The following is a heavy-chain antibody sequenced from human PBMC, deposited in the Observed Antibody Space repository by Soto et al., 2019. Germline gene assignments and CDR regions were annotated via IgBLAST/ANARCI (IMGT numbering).Heavy chain of an antibody. CDR3: ARDLPNRSGRV. CDR2: IIPIFDAT. CDR1: GGPFSTLS. V-gene: IGHV1-69*01. Sequence: QVQLVQSGPEVKKPGSSVKVSCKVSGGPFSTLSISWVRQAPGQGLMWMGGIIPIFDATNYAQMFQGRVTITADDSTSTAYMELSSLMSDDTAVYYCARDLPNRSGRVWGPGTLVTVSS. J-gene: IGHJ4*02. D-gene: IGHD3-10*01.